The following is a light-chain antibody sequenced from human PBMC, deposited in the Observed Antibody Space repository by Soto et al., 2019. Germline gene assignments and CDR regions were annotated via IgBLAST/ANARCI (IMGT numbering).Light chain of an antibody. CDR1: SSDVGGYNY. CDR2: DVS. Sequence: QSALTQPASVSGSPGQSITISCTGTSSDVGGYNYVSWYQQHPGKAPKLMIYDVSNRPSGVSNRFSGSKSGNTASLTISGLQAEDEADYYCSSYTSSITLEFGGGTKLTV. J-gene: IGLJ2*01. CDR3: SSYTSSITLE. V-gene: IGLV2-14*01.